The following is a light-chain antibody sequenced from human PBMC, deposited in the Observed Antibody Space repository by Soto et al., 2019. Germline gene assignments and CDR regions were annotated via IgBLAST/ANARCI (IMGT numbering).Light chain of an antibody. Sequence: QSALTQPASVSGSPGQSVTISCTGTSRDTGGYNYVSWYQHRPGEVPKLIIYDVGNRPSGVSDRFSGSKSGDTASLTISGLRAEDEADYYCNSYRNTAARYVFGTGTKVTVL. CDR2: DVG. CDR3: NSYRNTAARYV. V-gene: IGLV2-14*03. J-gene: IGLJ1*01. CDR1: SRDTGGYNY.